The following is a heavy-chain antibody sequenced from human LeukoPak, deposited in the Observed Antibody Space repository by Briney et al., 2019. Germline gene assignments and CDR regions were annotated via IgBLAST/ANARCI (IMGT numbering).Heavy chain of an antibody. CDR1: GGSISSYY. CDR2: IYYSGST. Sequence: PSETLSLTCTVSGGSISSYYWSWIRQPPGKGLEWIGYIYYSGSTNYNPSLKSRVTISVDTSKNQFSLKLSSVTAADTAVYYCAXXXXXXXXXXTNYYYYGMDVWGQGTTVTVSS. V-gene: IGHV4-59*01. J-gene: IGHJ6*02. CDR3: AXXXXXXXXXXTNYYYYGMDV.